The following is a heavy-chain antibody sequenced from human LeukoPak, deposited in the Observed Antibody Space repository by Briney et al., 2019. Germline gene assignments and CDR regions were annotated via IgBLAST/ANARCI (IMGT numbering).Heavy chain of an antibody. CDR2: MYPNSGNT. J-gene: IGHJ6*02. CDR1: GYTFTSYD. V-gene: IGHV1-8*01. D-gene: IGHD3-10*01. CDR3: ARERYYGSGSYYNNYGMDV. Sequence: ASVKVSCKASGYTFTSYDINWVRQATGQGLEWMGWMYPNSGNTGYAQKFQGRVTMTRNTSISTAYMELSSLRSEDTAVYYCARERYYGSGSYYNNYGMDVWGQGTTVTVSS.